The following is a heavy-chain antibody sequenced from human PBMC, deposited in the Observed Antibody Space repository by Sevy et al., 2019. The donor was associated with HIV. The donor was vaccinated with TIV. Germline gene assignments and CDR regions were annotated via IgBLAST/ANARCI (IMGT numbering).Heavy chain of an antibody. Sequence: GGSLRLSCTASGFTFGDYAMSWVRQAPGKGLEWVGFIRSKAYGGTTEYAASVKGRFTISRDDSKSIAYLQMNSLKTEDTAVYYCTRGEMNNSPYYYYGMDVWDQGTTVTVSS. J-gene: IGHJ6*02. V-gene: IGHV3-49*04. CDR2: IRSKAYGGTT. CDR1: GFTFGDYA. CDR3: TRGEMNNSPYYYYGMDV. D-gene: IGHD1-20*01.